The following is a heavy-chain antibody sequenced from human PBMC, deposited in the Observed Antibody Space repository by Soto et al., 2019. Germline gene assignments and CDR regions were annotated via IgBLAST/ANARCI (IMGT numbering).Heavy chain of an antibody. D-gene: IGHD1-26*01. J-gene: IGHJ4*02. V-gene: IGHV3-30-3*01. CDR3: ARSTANISGSYYRLFDY. CDR1: VFTFSSYA. Sequence: GWSLRLSCASSVFTFSSYAMQWVRQAPGKGLEWVAVISYDGSNKYYADSVKGRFTISRDNSKNTLYLQMNSLRAEDTAVYYCARSTANISGSYYRLFDYWGQGTLVTVSS. CDR2: ISYDGSNK.